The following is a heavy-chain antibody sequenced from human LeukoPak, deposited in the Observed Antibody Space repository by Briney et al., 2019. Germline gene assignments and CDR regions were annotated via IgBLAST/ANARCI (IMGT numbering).Heavy chain of an antibody. CDR3: AREWMSSKVIWFDP. V-gene: IGHV3-21*04. J-gene: IGHJ5*02. CDR2: ISSSSSYI. D-gene: IGHD5-18*01. CDR1: GFTFSSYS. Sequence: GGSLRLSCAASGFTFSSYSMNWVRQAPGKGLEWVSSISSSSSYIYYADSVKGRFTISRDNAKNSLYLQMNSLRAEDTAVYYCAREWMSSKVIWFDPWGQGTLVTVSS.